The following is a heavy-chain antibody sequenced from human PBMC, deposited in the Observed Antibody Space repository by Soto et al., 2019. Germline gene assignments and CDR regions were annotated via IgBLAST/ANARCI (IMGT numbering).Heavy chain of an antibody. CDR2: MNPNSGNT. CDR1: GYTFTSYD. Sequence: ASVKGSCKASGYTFTSYDINWVRQSTGQGLEWMGWMNPNSGNTGYAQKFQGRVTMTRNTSISTAYMELSSLRSEDTAVYYCARGTHWYSSGWCSYWGQGTLVTVSS. D-gene: IGHD6-19*01. V-gene: IGHV1-8*01. CDR3: ARGTHWYSSGWCSY. J-gene: IGHJ4*02.